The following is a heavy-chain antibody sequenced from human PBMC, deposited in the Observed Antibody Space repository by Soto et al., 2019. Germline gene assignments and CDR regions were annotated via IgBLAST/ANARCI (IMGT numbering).Heavy chain of an antibody. V-gene: IGHV3-23*01. J-gene: IGHJ4*02. CDR2: ISAGGDNT. Sequence: PGRSLRLSFAASGFTFRSYAMSWVRQSPGKGLEWVSGISAGGDNTYYTDSVKGWFTISRDNSKNTLYLQMNTVRVEDKAVYYCADGGEWSFNFEYWGQGTLVTVSS. D-gene: IGHD3-3*01. CDR1: GFTFRSYA. CDR3: ADGGEWSFNFEY.